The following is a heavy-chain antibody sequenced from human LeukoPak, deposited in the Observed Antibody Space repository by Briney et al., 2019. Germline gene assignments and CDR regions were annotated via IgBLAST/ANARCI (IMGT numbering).Heavy chain of an antibody. CDR1: GFTVSSNY. D-gene: IGHD5-24*01. Sequence: GGSLRLSCAASGFTVSSNYMSWVRQAPGKGLEWVSVIYSGGSTYYADSVKGRFTISRDNSKNTLYLQMNSLRAEDTAVYYCARVVQRDGLDYWGQGTLVTVSS. CDR3: ARVVQRDGLDY. J-gene: IGHJ4*02. V-gene: IGHV3-53*01. CDR2: IYSGGST.